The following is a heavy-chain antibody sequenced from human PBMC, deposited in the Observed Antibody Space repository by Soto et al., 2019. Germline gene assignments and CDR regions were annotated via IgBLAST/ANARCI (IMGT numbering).Heavy chain of an antibody. D-gene: IGHD2-21*02. V-gene: IGHV1-18*01. CDR3: ARGRGGDRYTENWFDP. Sequence: GASVKVSCKASGYTFTSYGISWVRQAPGQGLEGKGGISAYNGNTNYAQKLQGRVTITTDTSTSTAYMELRSLRSDDTAVYYCARGRGGDRYTENWFDPWGQGTLVTVSS. J-gene: IGHJ5*02. CDR1: GYTFTSYG. CDR2: ISAYNGNT.